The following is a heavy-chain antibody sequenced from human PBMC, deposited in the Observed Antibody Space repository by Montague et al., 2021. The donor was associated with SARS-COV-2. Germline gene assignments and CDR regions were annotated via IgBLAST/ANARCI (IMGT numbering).Heavy chain of an antibody. Sequence: SETLSLTCTVSGGSISSSSYYWGWIRQPPGKGLEWIGSIYYSGSTYYNPSLKSRVTISVDTSKYQFSLKLSSVTAADTAVYYCASERIYGSGSYSNPSLLVGYWGQGTLVTVSS. CDR1: GGSISSSSYY. CDR2: IYYSGST. V-gene: IGHV4-39*01. J-gene: IGHJ4*02. CDR3: ASERIYGSGSYSNPSLLVGY. D-gene: IGHD3-10*01.